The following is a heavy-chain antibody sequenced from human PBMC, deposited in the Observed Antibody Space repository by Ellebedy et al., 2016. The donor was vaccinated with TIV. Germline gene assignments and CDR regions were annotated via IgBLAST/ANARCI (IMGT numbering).Heavy chain of an antibody. CDR3: AKPSDWNDGYFHY. V-gene: IGHV5-51*01. CDR1: GYNFTSYW. D-gene: IGHD1-1*01. CDR2: IYPGDSDT. J-gene: IGHJ4*02. Sequence: GESLKISCKGSGYNFTSYWIGWVRQMPGKGLEWMGIIYPGDSDTRYSPSFQGQVTISADKSISTAYLQWSSLKASDTAMYYCAKPSDWNDGYFHYWGQGTLVTVSS.